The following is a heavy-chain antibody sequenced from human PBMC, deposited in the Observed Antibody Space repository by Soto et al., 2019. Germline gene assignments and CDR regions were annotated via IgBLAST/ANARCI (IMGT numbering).Heavy chain of an antibody. CDR2: MYYGGRT. V-gene: IGHV4-59*08. Sequence: SETLSLTCTVSGGSISSYYWILIRQPPGKGLEWIGYMYYGGRTNYNPSLKSRVTISVDTSKMQVSLKLSSVTAADTAVYFCARGTPSPLIVRSSRGPWFDPWGQGTLVTVSS. J-gene: IGHJ5*02. CDR1: GGSISSYY. CDR3: ARGTPSPLIVRSSRGPWFDP. D-gene: IGHD2-15*01.